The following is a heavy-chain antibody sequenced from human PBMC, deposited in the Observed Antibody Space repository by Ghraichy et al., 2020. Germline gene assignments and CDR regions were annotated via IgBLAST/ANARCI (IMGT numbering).Heavy chain of an antibody. CDR1: GYTFTSYG. Sequence: ASVKVSCKASGYTFTSYGISWVRQAPGQGLEWMGWISAYNGNTNYAQKLQGRVTMTTDTSTSTAYMELRSLRSDDTAVYYCARVSKLRGYSGYDYWFDPCGQGTLVTVSS. CDR2: ISAYNGNT. D-gene: IGHD5-12*01. V-gene: IGHV1-18*01. CDR3: ARVSKLRGYSGYDYWFDP. J-gene: IGHJ5*02.